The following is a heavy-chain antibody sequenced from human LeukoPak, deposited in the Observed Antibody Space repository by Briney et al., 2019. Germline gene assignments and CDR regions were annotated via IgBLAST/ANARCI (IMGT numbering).Heavy chain of an antibody. V-gene: IGHV3-23*01. J-gene: IGHJ4*02. CDR1: GFTFSSYE. CDR3: ATPGQWPVYFDY. D-gene: IGHD6-19*01. CDR2: VSGSGTTT. Sequence: GGSLRLSCAASGFTFSSYEMNWVRQAPGKGLEWVSGVSGSGTTTYYADSVKGRFTISRDNSKNTLFLQMNSLRADDTAVYYCATPGQWPVYFDYWGPGTLVTVSS.